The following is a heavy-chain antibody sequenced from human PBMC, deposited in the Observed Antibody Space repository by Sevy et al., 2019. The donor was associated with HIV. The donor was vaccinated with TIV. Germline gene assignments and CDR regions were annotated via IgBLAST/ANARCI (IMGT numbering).Heavy chain of an antibody. CDR3: ARDLEFYDSGDYGPAFMPDF. CDR2: IWFDGSNT. Sequence: GGSLRLSCAASGFTFSSFGMHWVRQAPGKGLEWVAVIWFDGSNTYYADSGKGRFTISREIAKNTLQPQMNSLRAEDMAVYYCARDLEFYDSGDYGPAFMPDFWGHGTLVTVSS. D-gene: IGHD3-16*01. J-gene: IGHJ4*01. CDR1: GFTFSSFG. V-gene: IGHV3-33*01.